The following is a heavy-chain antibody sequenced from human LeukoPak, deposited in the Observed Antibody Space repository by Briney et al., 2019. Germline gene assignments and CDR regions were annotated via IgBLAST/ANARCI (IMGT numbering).Heavy chain of an antibody. V-gene: IGHV3-48*01. CDR3: ARLPVVPAAIIYYYYYYIDV. J-gene: IGHJ6*03. CDR1: GFTFSSYS. CDR2: ISSSTSTI. D-gene: IGHD2-2*01. Sequence: PGGTLRLSCSASGFTFSSYSMNWVRQAPGKGLEWVSYISSSTSTIYYADSVKGRFTISRDNAKNSLYLQMNSLRAEDTAVYYCARLPVVPAAIIYYYYYYIDVWGKGTTVTVSS.